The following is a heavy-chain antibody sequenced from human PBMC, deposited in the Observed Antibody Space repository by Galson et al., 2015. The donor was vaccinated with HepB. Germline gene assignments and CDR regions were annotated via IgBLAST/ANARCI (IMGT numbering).Heavy chain of an antibody. D-gene: IGHD3-10*01. CDR1: GFTFRNYG. CDR2: IRYDGSNK. CDR3: AKDPFYSGAGSYLGYLQH. J-gene: IGHJ1*01. Sequence: SLRLSCAASGFTFRNYGLHWVRQAPGKGLEWVAFIRYDGSNKYYGDSVKARFTISRDNSKNTVALQMNSLRAEDTAVYYCAKDPFYSGAGSYLGYLQHWGQGTLVIVSS. V-gene: IGHV3-30*02.